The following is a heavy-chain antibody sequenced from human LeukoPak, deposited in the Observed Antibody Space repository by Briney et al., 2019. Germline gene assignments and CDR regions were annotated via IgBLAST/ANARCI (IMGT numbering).Heavy chain of an antibody. CDR2: ISNDGSNK. Sequence: GRSLRLSCAASGFTFSSYGMHWVRQAPGKGLEWVAVISNDGSNKYYADSVKGRFTISRDNSKNTLYLQMNSLRAEDTAVYYCAKDRCSSTSCYLFDYWGQGTLVTVSS. CDR1: GFTFSSYG. V-gene: IGHV3-30*18. J-gene: IGHJ4*02. CDR3: AKDRCSSTSCYLFDY. D-gene: IGHD2-2*01.